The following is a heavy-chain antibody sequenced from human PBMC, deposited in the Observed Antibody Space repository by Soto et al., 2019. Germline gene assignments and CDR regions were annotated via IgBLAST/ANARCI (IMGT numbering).Heavy chain of an antibody. Sequence: SVKVSCKATGGTFSSYTISWVRQAPGQGLEWMGRIIPILGIANYAQKFQGRVTITADKSTSTAYMELSSLRSEDTAVYYCERGPHHFIAVAVYFDYWGQGTPVTVSS. CDR3: ERGPHHFIAVAVYFDY. D-gene: IGHD6-19*01. CDR1: GGTFSSYT. V-gene: IGHV1-69*02. CDR2: IIPILGIA. J-gene: IGHJ4*02.